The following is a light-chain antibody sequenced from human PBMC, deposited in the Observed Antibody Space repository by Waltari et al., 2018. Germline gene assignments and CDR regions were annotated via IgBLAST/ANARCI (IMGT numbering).Light chain of an antibody. CDR1: PSVLYSSNNKNY. V-gene: IGKV4-1*01. CDR3: QQYYSTPLT. Sequence: DIVMTQSPDSLAVSLGEGATINCKSSPSVLYSSNNKNYFAWYQQKPGQPPKLLIYWASTRESGVPDRFSGSGSGTDFTLTISSLQAEDVAVYYCQQYYSTPLTFGGGTKVEIK. CDR2: WAS. J-gene: IGKJ4*01.